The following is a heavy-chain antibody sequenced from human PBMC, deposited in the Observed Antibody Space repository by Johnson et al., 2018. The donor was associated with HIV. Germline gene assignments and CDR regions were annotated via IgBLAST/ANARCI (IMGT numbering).Heavy chain of an antibody. Sequence: VQLVESGGGVVQPGGSLRLSCSASGFPFRSYGMDWVRQAPGKGLEWVSYIDRSGSGIYYAYSVKGRLTISRDNAKTSLYLQMNSLRPEDTAVYYCAKDQLVGATYAAFDIWGQGTMVTVSS. CDR1: GFPFRSYG. V-gene: IGHV3-48*04. CDR3: AKDQLVGATYAAFDI. D-gene: IGHD1-26*01. J-gene: IGHJ3*02. CDR2: IDRSGSGI.